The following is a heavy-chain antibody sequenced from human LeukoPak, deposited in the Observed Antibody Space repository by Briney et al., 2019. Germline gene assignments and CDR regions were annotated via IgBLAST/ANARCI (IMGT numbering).Heavy chain of an antibody. CDR2: INPSSGGT. CDR1: GYTFTGYY. D-gene: IGHD3-3*01. V-gene: IGHV1-2*02. J-gene: IGHJ3*02. CDR3: ARVSYYDSWSGYYDAFDI. Sequence: ASVKVSCKASGYTFTGYYMHWVRQAPGQGLEWMGWINPSSGGTNYAQKFQGRVTMTRDTSISTAYMELSRLRSDDTAVYYCARVSYYDSWSGYYDAFDIWGQGTMVTVSS.